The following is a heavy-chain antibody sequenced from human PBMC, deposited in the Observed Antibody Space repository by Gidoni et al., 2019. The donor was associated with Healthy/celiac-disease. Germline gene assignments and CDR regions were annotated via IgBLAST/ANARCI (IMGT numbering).Heavy chain of an antibody. CDR1: GFTFSSYG. CDR2: IWYDGSNK. D-gene: IGHD1-1*01. Sequence: QVQLVESGGGVVQPGRSLRLSCAASGFTFSSYGMHWVRQAPGKGLEWVAVIWYDGSNKYYADSVKGRFTISRDNSKNTLYLQMNSLRAEDTAVYYCAREGRGYNWNEPFDYWGQGTLVTVSS. V-gene: IGHV3-33*01. J-gene: IGHJ4*02. CDR3: AREGRGYNWNEPFDY.